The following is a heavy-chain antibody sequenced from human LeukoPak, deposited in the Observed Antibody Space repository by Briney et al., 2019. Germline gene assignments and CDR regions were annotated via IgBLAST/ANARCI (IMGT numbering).Heavy chain of an antibody. V-gene: IGHV1-18*01. CDR3: ARDSTAAGVPSPGY. D-gene: IGHD6-13*01. J-gene: IGHJ4*02. CDR1: GYTFTSYG. CDR2: HSAYNGNT. Sequence: ASVKVPCKASGYTFTSYGNSWVPQAPGQGLEGMVWHSAYNGNTNYAQKLQGRVTMTTDTSTRTAYRERRSLRSDDTAVYYCARDSTAAGVPSPGYWGQGNLVTVSS.